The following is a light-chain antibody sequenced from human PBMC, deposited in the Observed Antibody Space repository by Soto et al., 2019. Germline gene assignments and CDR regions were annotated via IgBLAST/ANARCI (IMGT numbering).Light chain of an antibody. J-gene: IGKJ2*01. CDR2: AAS. V-gene: IGKV3-15*01. Sequence: EVVMTQSPATLSVSPGERATLSCRASQSLSTNLAWYQQKPGQAPRLLIYAASTRATGVPATFSGSGSGTEFTLTISSLQSEDFAVYYCQQYNNWPYTLGQGTKLEIK. CDR3: QQYNNWPYT. CDR1: QSLSTN.